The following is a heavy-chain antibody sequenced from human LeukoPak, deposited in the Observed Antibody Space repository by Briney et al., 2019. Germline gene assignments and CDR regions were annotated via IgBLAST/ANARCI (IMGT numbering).Heavy chain of an antibody. CDR2: IIPILGIA. CDR1: GYTFTSYT. Sequence: ASVKVSCKASGYTFTSYTISWVRQAPGQGLEWMGRIIPILGIANYAQKFQGRVTITADKSTSTAYMELSSLRSEDTAVYYCARGGYCSSTSCSNAFDIWGQGTMVTVSS. CDR3: ARGGYCSSTSCSNAFDI. J-gene: IGHJ3*02. V-gene: IGHV1-69*02. D-gene: IGHD2-2*01.